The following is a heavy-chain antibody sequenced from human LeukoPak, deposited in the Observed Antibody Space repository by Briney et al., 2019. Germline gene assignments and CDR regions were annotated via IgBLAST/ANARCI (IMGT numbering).Heavy chain of an antibody. Sequence: ASVKVSCKASGYTFTSYGISWVRQAPGQGLEWMGWISAYNGNTNYAQKLQGRVTMTTDTSTSTAYMELRSLRSDDTAVYYCARNDYGDHRGYWYFDLWGRGTLVTVSS. CDR2: ISAYNGNT. J-gene: IGHJ2*01. CDR3: ARNDYGDHRGYWYFDL. D-gene: IGHD4-17*01. CDR1: GYTFTSYG. V-gene: IGHV1-18*01.